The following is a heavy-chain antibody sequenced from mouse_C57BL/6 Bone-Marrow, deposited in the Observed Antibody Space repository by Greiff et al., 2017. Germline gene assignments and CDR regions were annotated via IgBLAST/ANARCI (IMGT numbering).Heavy chain of an antibody. CDR3: TSSPSYFDD. V-gene: IGHV14-4*01. Sequence: EVKLMESGAELVRPGASVKLSCTASGFNIKDDYMHWVKQRPEQGLEWIGWIDPENGDTEYASKFQGKATITADTSSNTAYLQLSSLTSEDTAVYYCTSSPSYFDDWGQGTTLTVSS. CDR1: GFNIKDDY. CDR2: IDPENGDT. J-gene: IGHJ2*01. D-gene: IGHD1-1*01.